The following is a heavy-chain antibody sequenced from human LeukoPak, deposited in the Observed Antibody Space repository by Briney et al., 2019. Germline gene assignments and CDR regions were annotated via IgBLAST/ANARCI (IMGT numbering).Heavy chain of an antibody. CDR1: GFILSPYS. D-gene: IGHD3/OR15-3a*01. V-gene: IGHV3-30-3*01. CDR2: ISFDGTIK. J-gene: IGHJ5*02. CDR3: ARDMLFGESVYNWFDP. Sequence: QAGGSLRLSCAASGFILSPYSMPWVRQAPGKGLEWVAVISFDGTIKYYGDSVNGRFTISRDNAKNTLYLQMNSLRGEDTAVYYCARDMLFGESVYNWFDPWGQGTLVTVSS.